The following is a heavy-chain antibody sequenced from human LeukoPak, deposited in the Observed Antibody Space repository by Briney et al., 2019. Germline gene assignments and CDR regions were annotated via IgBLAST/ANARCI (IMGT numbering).Heavy chain of an antibody. D-gene: IGHD3-10*01. CDR2: IYYSGST. V-gene: IGHV4-59*01. CDR3: ARLGPGGHGEFDY. J-gene: IGHJ4*02. CDR1: GGSLSDYY. Sequence: SETLSLTCTVSGGSLSDYYWTWVRQPPGKGLEWIGYIYYSGSTNYNPSLKSRVTISVDTSKTQFSLKLTSVTAADTAVYYCARLGPGGHGEFDYGGQGILVTVSS.